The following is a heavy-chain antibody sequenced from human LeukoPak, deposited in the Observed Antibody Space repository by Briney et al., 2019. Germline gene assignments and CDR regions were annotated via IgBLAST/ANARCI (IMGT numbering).Heavy chain of an antibody. CDR2: ISAYNWNT. V-gene: IGHV1-18*01. J-gene: IGHJ4*02. D-gene: IGHD1-26*01. CDR3: ARDPRWELLRLWVVEFDY. Sequence: ASVKVSCKASGYTFTSYGISGVRQAPGQGLEWMGWISAYNWNTNYAQKLQGRVTMTTDTSTSTAYMELRSLRSDATAVYYCARDPRWELLRLWVVEFDYWGQGTLVTVSS. CDR1: GYTFTSYG.